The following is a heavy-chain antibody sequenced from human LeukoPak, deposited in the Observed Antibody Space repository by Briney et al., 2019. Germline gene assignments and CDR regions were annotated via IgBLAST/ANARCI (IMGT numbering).Heavy chain of an antibody. Sequence: GRSLRLSRAASGFTFSSYGMHWVRQAPGKGLEWVAVIWYDGSNKYYAESVKGRFTISRDNSKNTLYLQMNSLRAEDTAVYYCAKDYPTPAHWGQGTLVTVSS. CDR3: AKDYPTPAH. CDR2: IWYDGSNK. V-gene: IGHV3-33*06. J-gene: IGHJ4*02. CDR1: GFTFSSYG.